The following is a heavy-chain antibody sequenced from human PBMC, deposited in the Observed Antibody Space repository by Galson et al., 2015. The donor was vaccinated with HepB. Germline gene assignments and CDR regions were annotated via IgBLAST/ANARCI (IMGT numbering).Heavy chain of an antibody. D-gene: IGHD1-26*01. Sequence: SVKVSCKASGYTFTGYYMHWVRQAPGQGLEWMGWINPNSGGTNYAQKFQGWVTMTRDTSISTAYMELSRLRSDDTAVYYCARGRVGATTHFDYWGQGTLVTVSS. CDR3: ARGRVGATTHFDY. V-gene: IGHV1-2*04. J-gene: IGHJ4*02. CDR1: GYTFTGYY. CDR2: INPNSGGT.